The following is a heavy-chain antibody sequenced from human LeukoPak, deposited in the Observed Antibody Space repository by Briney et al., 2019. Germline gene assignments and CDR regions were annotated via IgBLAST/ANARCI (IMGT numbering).Heavy chain of an antibody. D-gene: IGHD2-2*01. CDR1: GGSISSGGYY. Sequence: SQTLSLTCTVSGGSISSGGYYWSWIRQHPGKGLEWIGYIYYSGSTYYNPSLKSLLTISVYTSKNQFSLKLSSVTAADTAVYYCARAGCSSTSCYPYFDYWGQGTLVTVSS. CDR2: IYYSGST. J-gene: IGHJ4*02. CDR3: ARAGCSSTSCYPYFDY. V-gene: IGHV4-31*01.